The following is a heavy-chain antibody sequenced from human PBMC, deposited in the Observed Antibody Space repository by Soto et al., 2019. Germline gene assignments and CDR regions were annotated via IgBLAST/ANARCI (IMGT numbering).Heavy chain of an antibody. J-gene: IGHJ6*02. Sequence: PGGSLRLSCAVSGFIFSDYYMDWVRQAPGKGLEWVGRSRNKAKSYITEYAASVKGRFTISRDDLKKLLYLQMNSLKTEDTAVYYCARVSDPYYSFDVWGQGTTVTVSS. CDR2: SRNKAKSYIT. CDR1: GFIFSDYY. CDR3: ARVSDPYYSFDV. V-gene: IGHV3-72*01. D-gene: IGHD3-10*01.